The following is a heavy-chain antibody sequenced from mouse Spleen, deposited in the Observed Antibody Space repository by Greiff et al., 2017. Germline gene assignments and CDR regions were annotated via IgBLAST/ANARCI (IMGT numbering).Heavy chain of an antibody. CDR1: GYTFTDYE. D-gene: IGHD2-14*01. V-gene: IGHV1-15*01. CDR3: TRCYRYFDY. Sequence: QVQLQQSGAELVRPGASVTLSCKASGYTFTDYEMHWVKQTPVHGLEWIGAIDPETGGTAYNQKFKGKAILTADKSSSTAYMDLRSLTSEDSAVYYCTRCYRYFDYWGQGTTRTVSS. CDR2: IDPETGGT. J-gene: IGHJ2*01.